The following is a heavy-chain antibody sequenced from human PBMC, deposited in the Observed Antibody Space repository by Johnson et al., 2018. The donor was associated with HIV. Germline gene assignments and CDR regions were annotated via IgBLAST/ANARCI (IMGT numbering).Heavy chain of an antibody. V-gene: IGHV3-30*04. CDR2: LSYDGSNK. Sequence: QMQLVESGGGVVQPGRSLRLSCAASGFTFSSYAMHWVRQAPGKGLAWVAVLSYDGSNKYYADYVKGRFTISRDNSKNPLYLQMNSLRAEDKAVYYCAKEGRYVEGALDIWGQGTMVTVSS. J-gene: IGHJ3*02. CDR3: AKEGRYVEGALDI. D-gene: IGHD5-12*01. CDR1: GFTFSSYA.